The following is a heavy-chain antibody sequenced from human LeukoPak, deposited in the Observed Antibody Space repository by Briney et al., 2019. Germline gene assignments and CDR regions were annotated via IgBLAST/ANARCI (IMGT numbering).Heavy chain of an antibody. Sequence: SETLSLTCTVSGYSISSGYYWGWIRQPPGKGLEWIESIYHSGSTYYNPSLKSRVPISVDTSKNQFSLKLSSVTAAEPAVYYFTKARGNCWSGYDPPIGCWGQGILVTV. CDR3: TKARGNCWSGYDPPIGC. CDR2: IYHSGST. V-gene: IGHV4-38-2*02. D-gene: IGHD3-3*01. J-gene: IGHJ4*02. CDR1: GYSISSGYY.